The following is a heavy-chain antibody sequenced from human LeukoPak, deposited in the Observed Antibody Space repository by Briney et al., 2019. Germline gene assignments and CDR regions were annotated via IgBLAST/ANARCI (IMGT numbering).Heavy chain of an antibody. CDR1: GFSFSSYA. Sequence: GGSLRLSCAASGFSFSSYAMNWVRQAPGKGLEWVSGISGSGGTTYYADSVKGRFTISRDNSKNTLYLRMNSLRAEDTAVYYCARDDDDYSNYVAPGGVDYWGQGTLVTVSS. CDR2: ISGSGGTT. D-gene: IGHD4-11*01. CDR3: ARDDDDYSNYVAPGGVDY. V-gene: IGHV3-23*01. J-gene: IGHJ4*02.